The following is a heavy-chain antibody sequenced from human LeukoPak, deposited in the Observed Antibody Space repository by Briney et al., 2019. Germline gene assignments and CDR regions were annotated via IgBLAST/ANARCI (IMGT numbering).Heavy chain of an antibody. V-gene: IGHV4-30-2*01. CDR1: GGSIRSGGYY. J-gene: IGHJ4*02. D-gene: IGHD2-2*01. CDR2: IYHSGST. Sequence: SETLSLTCTVSGGSIRSGGYYWSWIRQPPGKGLEWIGYIYHSGSTYYNPSLKSRVTISVDRSKNQFSLKLSSVTAADTAVYYCARNPSYCSSTSCSTTHFDYWGQGTLVTVSS. CDR3: ARNPSYCSSTSCSTTHFDY.